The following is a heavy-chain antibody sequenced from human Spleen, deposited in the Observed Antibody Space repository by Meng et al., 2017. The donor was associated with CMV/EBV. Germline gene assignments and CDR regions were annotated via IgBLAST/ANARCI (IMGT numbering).Heavy chain of an antibody. CDR2: IYHSRTT. J-gene: IGHJ4*02. CDR3: ARGPYSGDSYPEY. V-gene: IGHV4-34*01. D-gene: IGHD1-26*01. Sequence: SQTLSLTCAVYGTSFSGFYWTWIRQPPGKGLEWIGEIYHSRTTNYNPSLKSRVTISVDTSKNQFSLKLNSVTAADTAVYYCARGPYSGDSYPEYWGQGTLVTVS. CDR1: GTSFSGFY.